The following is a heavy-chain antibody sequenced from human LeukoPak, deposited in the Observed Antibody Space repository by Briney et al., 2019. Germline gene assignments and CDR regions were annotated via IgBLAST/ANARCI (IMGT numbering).Heavy chain of an antibody. CDR3: ARYYLWFGNHYGMDV. D-gene: IGHD3-10*01. V-gene: IGHV4-59*08. J-gene: IGHJ6*02. CDR2: IYYSGST. CDR1: GGSISSYY. Sequence: SETLSLTCTVSGGSISSYYWSWIRQPPGKGLEWIGYIYYSGSTTYNPSLKSRVTISVDTSKNQFSLKLSSVTAADTAVYYCARYYLWFGNHYGMDVWGQGTTVTVSS.